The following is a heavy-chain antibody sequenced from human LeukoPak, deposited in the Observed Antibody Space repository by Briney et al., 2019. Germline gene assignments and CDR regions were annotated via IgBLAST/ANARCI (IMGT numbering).Heavy chain of an antibody. CDR3: ARHEVVVAASDAFDI. CDR2: IYYSGGT. V-gene: IGHV4-59*08. J-gene: IGHJ3*02. D-gene: IGHD2-15*01. Sequence: PSETLSLTCTVSGGSISSYYWGWIRQPPGKGLEWIGYIYYSGGTNYNPSLKSRVTISVDTSKNQFSLKLSSVTAADTAVYYCARHEVVVAASDAFDIWGQGIMVTVSS. CDR1: GGSISSYY.